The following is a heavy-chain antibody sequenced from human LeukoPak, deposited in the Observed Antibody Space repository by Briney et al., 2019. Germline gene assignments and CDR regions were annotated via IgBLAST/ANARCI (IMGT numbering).Heavy chain of an antibody. V-gene: IGHV3-30*02. CDR2: IRYDGSNK. CDR1: GFTFSSYG. CDR3: ARTSIAAAVGIYYFDY. J-gene: IGHJ4*02. D-gene: IGHD6-13*01. Sequence: GGSLRLSCAASGFTFSSYGMHWVRQAPGKGLEWVAFIRYDGSNKYYADSVKGRFTISRDNSKNTLYLQMNSLRAEDTAVYYCARTSIAAAVGIYYFDYWGQGTLVTVSS.